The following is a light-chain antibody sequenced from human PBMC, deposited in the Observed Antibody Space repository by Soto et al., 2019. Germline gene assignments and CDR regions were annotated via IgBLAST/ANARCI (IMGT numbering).Light chain of an antibody. J-gene: IGLJ2*01. V-gene: IGLV4-69*01. Sequence: QLVLTQSPSASASLGASVKLTCTLSSGHSNNNIAWHQQQPEKGPRYSMNVNSDGTYSKGDGIPDRFSASSSGAERYLSISNLQSEDEADYYCQTWGTGIVVFGGGTKLTVL. CDR1: SGHSNNN. CDR3: QTWGTGIVV. CDR2: VNSDGTY.